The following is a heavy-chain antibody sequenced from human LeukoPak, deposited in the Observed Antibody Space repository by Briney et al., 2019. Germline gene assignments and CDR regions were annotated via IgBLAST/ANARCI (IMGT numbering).Heavy chain of an antibody. CDR1: GCSITSSTYY. J-gene: IGHJ5*02. CDR2: IDYSGST. D-gene: IGHD6-19*01. Sequence: PSETLSLTCTVSGCSITSSTYYWGWIRQPPGKGLEWIESIDYSGSTNYNPSLKSRVTIFVDTSKNQFSLKLSSVTASDTALYYCAKLGYSSGWYWFDPWGQRTLVTVSS. CDR3: AKLGYSSGWYWFDP. V-gene: IGHV4-39*01.